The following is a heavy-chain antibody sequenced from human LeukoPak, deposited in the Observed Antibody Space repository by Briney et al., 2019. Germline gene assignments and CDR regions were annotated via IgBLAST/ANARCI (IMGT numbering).Heavy chain of an antibody. CDR2: IYNDGST. Sequence: GGSLRLSCAASGFTFSSYTMNWVRQAPGKGLEWVSIIYNDGSTYYADSMKGRFTISRDNSKNTLYLQVNSLRAEDTAMYYCARNILFAFDIWGQGTMVTVSS. J-gene: IGHJ3*02. CDR3: ARNILFAFDI. V-gene: IGHV3-53*01. CDR1: GFTFSSYT.